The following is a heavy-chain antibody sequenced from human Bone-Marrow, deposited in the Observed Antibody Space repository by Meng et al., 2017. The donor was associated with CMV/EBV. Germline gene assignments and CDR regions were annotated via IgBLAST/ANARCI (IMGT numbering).Heavy chain of an antibody. CDR2: IYYSGST. V-gene: IGHV4-61*01. CDR3: ARYCSSTSCYIGAFDI. Sequence: GSLRLSCTVSGGSVSSGSYYWSWIRQPPGKGLEWIGYIYYSGSTNYNPSLKSRVTISVDTSKNQFSLKLSSVTAADTAVYYCARYCSSTSCYIGAFDIWGQGKMVTVSS. CDR1: GGSVSSGSYY. D-gene: IGHD2-2*02. J-gene: IGHJ3*02.